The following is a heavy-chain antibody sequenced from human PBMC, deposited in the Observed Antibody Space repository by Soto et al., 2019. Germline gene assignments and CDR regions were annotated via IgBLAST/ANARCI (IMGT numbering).Heavy chain of an antibody. CDR1: GGSLTGYY. J-gene: IGHJ4*02. D-gene: IGHD5-12*01. Sequence: QVHLQQWGAGLLKPSETLSLTCAVNGGSLTGYYWSWIRQPPGKGLEWIGEIKDGGVTNYSPSLKGRVTMSADTSKTQFSLKLNSVPAADTALYYCARGQEGIVATHWDQGTLVTVSS. CDR3: ARGQEGIVATH. V-gene: IGHV4-34*01. CDR2: IKDGGVT.